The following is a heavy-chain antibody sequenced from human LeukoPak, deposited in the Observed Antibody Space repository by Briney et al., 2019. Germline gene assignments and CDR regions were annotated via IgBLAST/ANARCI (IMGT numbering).Heavy chain of an antibody. Sequence: PGGSLRLSCAASGFTFSSYGMHWVRQAPGQGLEWVAVIWYGGSNKYYADSVKGRFTISRDNSKNTLYLQMNSLRAEDTAVYYCAKDSVAYATDAFDIWGQGTMVTVSS. J-gene: IGHJ3*02. V-gene: IGHV3-30*02. CDR2: IWYGGSNK. CDR1: GFTFSSYG. D-gene: IGHD2-2*01. CDR3: AKDSVAYATDAFDI.